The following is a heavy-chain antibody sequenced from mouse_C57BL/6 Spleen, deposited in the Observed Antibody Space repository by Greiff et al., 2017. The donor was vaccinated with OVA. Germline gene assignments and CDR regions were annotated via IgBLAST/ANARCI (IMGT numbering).Heavy chain of an antibody. CDR1: GYAFSSYW. CDR3: AREGSSPGFDV. D-gene: IGHD1-1*01. J-gene: IGHJ1*03. CDR2: IYPGDGDT. Sequence: VKLVESGAELVKPGASVKISCKASGYAFSSYWMNWVKQRPGKGLEWIGQIYPGDGDTNYNGKFKGKATLTADKSSSTAYMQLSSLTSEDSAVYFCAREGSSPGFDVWGTGTTVTVSS. V-gene: IGHV1-80*01.